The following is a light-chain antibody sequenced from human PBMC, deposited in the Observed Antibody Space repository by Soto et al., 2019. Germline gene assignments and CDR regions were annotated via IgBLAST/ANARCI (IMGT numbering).Light chain of an antibody. CDR1: QDISRF. CDR2: DTS. CDR3: LQHNSYPYT. V-gene: IGKV1-17*03. Sequence: DVQMTQSPSAMSASVGDRVTITCRASQDISRFVAWFQQKPGKAPERLIYDTSSLQPGVPSRFSGSGSGTEFTLAISGLQPEDFATYYCLQHNSYPYTFGQVTKLEIQ. J-gene: IGKJ2*01.